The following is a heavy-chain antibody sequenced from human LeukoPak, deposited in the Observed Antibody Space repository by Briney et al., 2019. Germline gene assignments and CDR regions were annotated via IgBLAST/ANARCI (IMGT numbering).Heavy chain of an antibody. CDR3: ARDQEREIVVVVGAAGGSGFDY. V-gene: IGHV3-48*01. D-gene: IGHD2-15*01. J-gene: IGHJ4*02. Sequence: GGSLRLSCAASGFTFSSYNMNWVRQAPGKGLEWVSYISSSSSTIYHADSVKGRFTISRDNAKNSLCLQMNSLRAEDTAVYYCARDQEREIVVVVGAAGGSGFDYWGQGALVTVSS. CDR1: GFTFSSYN. CDR2: ISSSSSTI.